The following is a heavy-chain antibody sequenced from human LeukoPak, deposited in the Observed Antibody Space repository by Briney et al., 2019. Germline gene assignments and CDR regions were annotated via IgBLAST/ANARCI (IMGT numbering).Heavy chain of an antibody. Sequence: SETLSLTCIGSGGSISSDYGSWIRQPPGKGLEGIGYIYYIGSTNYNPSLKSRITISVDTSKSHFSLKLSSVTAADTAVYYYARVVGATGSSDYWGQGTLVTVSS. D-gene: IGHD1-26*01. CDR2: IYYIGST. J-gene: IGHJ4*02. V-gene: IGHV4-59*01. CDR1: GGSISSDY. CDR3: ARVVGATGSSDY.